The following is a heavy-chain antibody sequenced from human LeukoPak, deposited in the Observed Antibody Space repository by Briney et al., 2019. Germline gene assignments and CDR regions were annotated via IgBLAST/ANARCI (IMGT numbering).Heavy chain of an antibody. D-gene: IGHD3-10*01. Sequence: GASVKVSCKTSGYTFTGYYIHWVRQAPGQGLEWMGWINPNSGGANYAQKFQGRVTMTRDTSITTAYMELTRLTSDDTAVYYCARGGETRYGVFDSWGQGTLVTVSS. CDR3: ARGGETRYGVFDS. V-gene: IGHV1-2*02. CDR2: INPNSGGA. CDR1: GYTFTGYY. J-gene: IGHJ4*02.